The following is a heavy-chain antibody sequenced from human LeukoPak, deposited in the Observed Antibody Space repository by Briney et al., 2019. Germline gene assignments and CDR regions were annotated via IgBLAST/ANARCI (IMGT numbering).Heavy chain of an antibody. J-gene: IGHJ4*02. CDR2: IKSKTDGGTT. D-gene: IGHD2-15*01. V-gene: IGHV3-15*01. Sequence: PGGSLRLSCAGSGFTFSNAWMNWVRQAPGKGLEWVGRIKSKTDGGTTDYAAHLKGRFTISRDDSKNTLYLQMYSLKTEDTAVYYCTTDRAAYGDYWGQGTLVTVSS. CDR3: TTDRAAYGDY. CDR1: GFTFSNAW.